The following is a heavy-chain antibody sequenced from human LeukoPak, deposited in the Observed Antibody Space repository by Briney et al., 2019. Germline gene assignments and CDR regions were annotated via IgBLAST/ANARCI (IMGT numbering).Heavy chain of an antibody. Sequence: ASVTDSCKASGYTFTGYYMHWVRQAPGQGLEWMGWINPNSGGTSYAQKFKGRVTMTRETSVSTAYMEVSRLRSDDTAVYYCARMSDILTGHYPQWFHPWGQGTLVTVSS. CDR2: INPNSGGT. CDR1: GYTFTGYY. V-gene: IGHV1-2*02. J-gene: IGHJ5*02. CDR3: ARMSDILTGHYPQWFHP. D-gene: IGHD3-9*01.